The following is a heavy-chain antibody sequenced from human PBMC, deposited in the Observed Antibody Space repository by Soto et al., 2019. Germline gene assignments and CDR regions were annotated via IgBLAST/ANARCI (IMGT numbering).Heavy chain of an antibody. J-gene: IGHJ5*02. CDR3: ASLGGVVTGGPRFDP. V-gene: IGHV3-53*01. Sequence: GESLKISCAASGFTVSSNYMSWVRQAPGKGLEWVSVIYSGGSTYYADSVKGRFTISRDNSKNTLYLQMNSLRAEDTAVYYCASLGGVVTGGPRFDPWGQGTLVTVS. D-gene: IGHD3-3*01. CDR1: GFTVSSNY. CDR2: IYSGGST.